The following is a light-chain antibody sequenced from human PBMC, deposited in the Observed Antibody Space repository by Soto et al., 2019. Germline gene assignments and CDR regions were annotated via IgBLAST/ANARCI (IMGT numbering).Light chain of an antibody. CDR1: QNVSTW. J-gene: IGKJ3*01. CDR3: QQGSRFPFT. Sequence: DIQITQSPSSLSASVGDRVTVTCRASQNVSTWLTWYQQTPGKAPNLLIYGASTLQRGVPSRFSGSGSGTEFTLTISSLQPEDFAIYFCQQGSRFPFTFGPGTKVDIK. V-gene: IGKV1-12*01. CDR2: GAS.